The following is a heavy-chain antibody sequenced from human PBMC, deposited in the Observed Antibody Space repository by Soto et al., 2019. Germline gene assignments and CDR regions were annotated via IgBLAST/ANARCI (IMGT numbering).Heavy chain of an antibody. CDR2: MNPNSGNT. CDR1: GYTFTSYD. D-gene: IGHD1-1*01. CDR3: ARETTGTTSMDV. J-gene: IGHJ6*02. Sequence: QVQLVQSGAEVKKPGASVKVSCKASGYTFTSYDINWVRQATGQGHERMGWMNPNSGNTGYAQKFQGRVTMTRNTSISTAYMELCSLRSEDTAVYYCARETTGTTSMDVWGQGTRVTVSS. V-gene: IGHV1-8*01.